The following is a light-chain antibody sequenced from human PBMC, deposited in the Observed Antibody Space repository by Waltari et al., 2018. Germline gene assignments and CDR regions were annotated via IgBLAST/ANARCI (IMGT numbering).Light chain of an antibody. CDR3: QTWGTGNRI. J-gene: IGLJ2*01. Sequence: QVVLTQSPSASASLGASVKLTCTLSSGHSNYAIALHQQQPQKGPRYLIYLKADGIQIRGDGIPDRFSGSSSGPERYLTIANLQSEDEADYYCQTWGTGNRIFGGGTKLTVL. CDR2: LKADGIQ. V-gene: IGLV4-69*01. CDR1: SGHSNYA.